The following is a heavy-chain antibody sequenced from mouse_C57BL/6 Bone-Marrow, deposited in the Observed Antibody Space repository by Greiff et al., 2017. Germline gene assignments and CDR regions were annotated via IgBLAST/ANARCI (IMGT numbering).Heavy chain of an antibody. Sequence: EVKLMESGGGLVKPGGSLKLSCAASGFTFSSYAMSWVRQTPEKRLEWVATISDGGSYTYYPDNVKGRFTISRDNAKNNLYLQMSHLKSEDTAMYYCARVPFYYYAKDYWGQGTSVTVSS. J-gene: IGHJ4*01. CDR3: ARVPFYYYAKDY. CDR1: GFTFSSYA. D-gene: IGHD5-1*01. V-gene: IGHV5-4*03. CDR2: ISDGGSYT.